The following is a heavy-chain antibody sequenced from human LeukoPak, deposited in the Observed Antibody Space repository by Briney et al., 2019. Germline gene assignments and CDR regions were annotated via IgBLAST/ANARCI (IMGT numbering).Heavy chain of an antibody. V-gene: IGHV3-53*01. J-gene: IGHJ4*02. CDR3: ARVPTTVTTVYFDY. CDR2: IYSGGST. CDR1: GXTVSSNY. D-gene: IGHD4-17*01. Sequence: PGGSLRLSCAASGXTVSSNYMSWVRQAPGKGQEWVSVIYSGGSTYYADSVKGRFTISRDNSKNTLYLQMNSLRAEDTAVYYCARVPTTVTTVYFDYWGQGTLVTVSS.